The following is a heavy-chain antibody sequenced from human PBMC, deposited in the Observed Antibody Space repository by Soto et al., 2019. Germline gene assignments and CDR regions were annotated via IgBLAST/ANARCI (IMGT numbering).Heavy chain of an antibody. Sequence: QLHLVQSGAEVKKPGSSLKVSCKASGGTFSNSGISWVRQSPGQGLEWMGGIIPIFDTTNYAQKLQGRITSITDESTNSVYMELSNMRSADTGVYDCARAPILVSVTLHENYFDSWGQGTLVTVSS. V-gene: IGHV1-69*01. D-gene: IGHD2-21*02. CDR1: GGTFSNSG. J-gene: IGHJ4*02. CDR2: IIPIFDTT. CDR3: ARAPILVSVTLHENYFDS.